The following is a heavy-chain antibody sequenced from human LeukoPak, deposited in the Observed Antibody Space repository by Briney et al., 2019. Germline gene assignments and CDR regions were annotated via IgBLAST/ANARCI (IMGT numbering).Heavy chain of an antibody. CDR2: INWNGETT. Sequence: AGGSLRLSCAASGFIFEDNGMSWVRQAPGKGLEWVSGINWNGETTGYVDSVKGRFTISRDNAKNSLYLQMNSLRAEDTALYYCATHSYYYGSGSYPHYLDYWGQGTLVTVSS. CDR1: GFIFEDNG. D-gene: IGHD3-10*01. J-gene: IGHJ4*02. CDR3: ATHSYYYGSGSYPHYLDY. V-gene: IGHV3-20*04.